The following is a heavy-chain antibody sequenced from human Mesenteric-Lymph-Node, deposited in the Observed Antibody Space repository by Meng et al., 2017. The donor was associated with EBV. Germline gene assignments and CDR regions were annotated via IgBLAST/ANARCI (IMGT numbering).Heavy chain of an antibody. CDR2: TSGSGATT. D-gene: IGHD2-2*01. Sequence: VESGGGSVKPWGSLRLSCAASGFTFSNYGMSWVRQAPGKGLEWVSGTSGSGATTYYAESVKGRFTMSRDNPGNTLFLQMNSLRVEDTAVYYCANVPYNYWGQGTLVTVSS. CDR3: ANVPYNY. V-gene: IGHV3-23*04. CDR1: GFTFSNYG. J-gene: IGHJ4*02.